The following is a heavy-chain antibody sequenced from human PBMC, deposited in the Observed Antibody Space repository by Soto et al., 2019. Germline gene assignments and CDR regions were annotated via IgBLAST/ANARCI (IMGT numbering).Heavy chain of an antibody. D-gene: IGHD3-22*01. CDR3: ARGPITTNPRFDP. Sequence: PSETLSLTCAVSGYSISSGYFWGWIRQPPGKGLEYIGSIYHSGTTYYNPSLKSRVTISVDTSKNQFSLKLSSVTAADTAVYYCARGPITTNPRFDPWGQGTLVTVSS. CDR2: IYHSGTT. V-gene: IGHV4-38-2*01. J-gene: IGHJ5*02. CDR1: GYSISSGYF.